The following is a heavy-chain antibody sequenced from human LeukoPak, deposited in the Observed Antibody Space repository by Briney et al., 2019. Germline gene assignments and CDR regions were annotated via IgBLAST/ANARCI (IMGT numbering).Heavy chain of an antibody. V-gene: IGHV5-51*01. CDR3: ALELRFQQATDFDY. J-gene: IGHJ4*02. CDR2: IYPGDSDT. D-gene: IGHD3-3*01. Sequence: GESLKISCKGSGYSFTSYWIGWVRQMPGKGLEWMGTIYPGDSDTRYSPSFQGQVTISADKSISTAYLQWSSLKASDTAMYYRALELRFQQATDFDYWGQGTLVTVSS. CDR1: GYSFTSYW.